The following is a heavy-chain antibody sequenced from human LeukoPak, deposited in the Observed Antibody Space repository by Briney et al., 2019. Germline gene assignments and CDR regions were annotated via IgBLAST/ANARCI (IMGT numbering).Heavy chain of an antibody. V-gene: IGHV3-30*03. J-gene: IGHJ4*02. Sequence: PGGSLRLSCAASGFTFSSYGMHWVRQAPGKGLEWVAVISYDGSNKYYADSVKGRFTISRDNSKNTLYLQMNSLRAEDTAVYYCATALDYDDSRDFWGQGTLVTVSS. CDR1: GFTFSSYG. D-gene: IGHD3-16*01. CDR3: ATALDYDDSRDF. CDR2: ISYDGSNK.